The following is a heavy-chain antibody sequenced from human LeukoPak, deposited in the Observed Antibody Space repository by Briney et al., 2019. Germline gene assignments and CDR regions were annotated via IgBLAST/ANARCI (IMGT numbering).Heavy chain of an antibody. CDR3: AKALNYGSGKGAFDI. CDR2: ISYDGSNK. CDR1: GFTFSSYG. Sequence: GRSLRLSCAASGFTFSSYGMHWVRQAPGKGLEWVAVISYDGSNKYYADSVKGRFAISRDNSKNTLYLQMNSLRAEDTAVYYCAKALNYGSGKGAFDIWGQGTMVTVSS. D-gene: IGHD3-10*01. V-gene: IGHV3-30*18. J-gene: IGHJ3*02.